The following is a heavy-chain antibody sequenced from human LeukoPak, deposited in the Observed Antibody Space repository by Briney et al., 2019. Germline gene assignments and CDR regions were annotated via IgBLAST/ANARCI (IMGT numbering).Heavy chain of an antibody. V-gene: IGHV3-23*01. CDR2: ISGSGGST. CDR3: AKHRSSRGYFDY. CDR1: GFTFSSYA. D-gene: IGHD2-2*01. Sequence: PGGSLRLSCAASGFTFSSYAMSWVRQAPGKGLEWVSAISGSGGSTYYADSVKGRFTISRDNSKNTLYLQMNSLRAEGTAVYYCAKHRSSRGYFDYWGQGTLVTVSS. J-gene: IGHJ4*02.